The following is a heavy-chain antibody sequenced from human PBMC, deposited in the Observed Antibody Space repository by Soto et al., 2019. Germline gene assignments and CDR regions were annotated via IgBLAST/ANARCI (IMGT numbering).Heavy chain of an antibody. CDR2: IVLGSGNT. J-gene: IGHJ4*02. V-gene: IGHV1-58*02. Sequence: QMQLVQSGPEVKKPGTSVKVSCKASGFTFNKSAMQWVRQARGQRPEWIGWIVLGSGNTNYAQRFQERVTIIRDMSTSTAYMELSSLGSEDTAVYYCAARIRGGSYSYWGQGTLVTVSS. CDR1: GFTFNKSA. CDR3: AARIRGGSYSY. D-gene: IGHD1-26*01.